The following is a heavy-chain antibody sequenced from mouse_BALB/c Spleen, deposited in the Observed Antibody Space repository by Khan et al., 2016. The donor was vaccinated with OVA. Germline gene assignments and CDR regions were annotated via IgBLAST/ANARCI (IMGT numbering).Heavy chain of an antibody. CDR1: GFTFSTCA. Sequence: DVHLVESGGGLVKPGGSLKLSCAASGFTFSTCAMSWVRQTPEKRLEWVATISSDGDYTYYPDNVTGRFTISRDNAKNTLYLQMSSLRSEDTAMYYCARSAYGNFAYWGQGTLVTVSA. J-gene: IGHJ3*01. V-gene: IGHV5-9-3*01. D-gene: IGHD2-1*01. CDR3: ARSAYGNFAY. CDR2: ISSDGDYT.